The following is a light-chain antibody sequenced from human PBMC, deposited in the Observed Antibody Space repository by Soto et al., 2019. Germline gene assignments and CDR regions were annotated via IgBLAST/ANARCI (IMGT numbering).Light chain of an antibody. J-gene: IGKJ4*01. CDR2: AAS. Sequence: DIQMTQSPSSVSASVGDRVTISCRASQDISSYLVWYQKKPGQSPTLLIYAASNLEIGVPPRFSGSGSGTDFTLTISSLQPEDFATYFCQQSNTFPLTFGGGTTVEI. CDR1: QDISSY. CDR3: QQSNTFPLT. V-gene: IGKV1D-12*01.